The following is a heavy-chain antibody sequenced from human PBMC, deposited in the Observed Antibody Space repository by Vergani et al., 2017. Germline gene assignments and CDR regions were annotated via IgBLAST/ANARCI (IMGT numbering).Heavy chain of an antibody. CDR1: GFTFSSYA. Sequence: EVQLLESGGGLVQPGGSLRLSCAASGFTFSSYAMSWVRQAPGKGLEWVSAISGSGGSTYYADSMKGRFTISRDHSKNRLYLQMNSLRAEDTAVYYCAKGAYDFWSGYYSFFDYWGQGTLVTVSS. CDR2: ISGSGGST. CDR3: AKGAYDFWSGYYSFFDY. J-gene: IGHJ4*02. D-gene: IGHD3-3*01. V-gene: IGHV3-23*01.